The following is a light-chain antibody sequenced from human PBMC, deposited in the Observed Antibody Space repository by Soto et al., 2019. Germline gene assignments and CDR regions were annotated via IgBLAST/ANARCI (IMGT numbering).Light chain of an antibody. J-gene: IGKJ1*01. CDR2: AAS. CDR1: QSISRY. CDR3: QQSYSTLRGT. V-gene: IGKV1-39*01. Sequence: DIQMTQSPSSLSASVGDRVTITCRASQSISRYLNWYQQKPGKAPKLLIYAASSLQSGVPSRFSGSGSGTDFTRTISSLQPEDFATYYCQQSYSTLRGTFGQGTKVEIK.